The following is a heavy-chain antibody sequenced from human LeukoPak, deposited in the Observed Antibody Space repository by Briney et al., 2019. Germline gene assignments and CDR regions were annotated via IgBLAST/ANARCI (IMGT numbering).Heavy chain of an antibody. CDR2: IRYDGSNK. Sequence: GGSLRLSCAASGFTFSSYGMHWVRQAPGKGLEWVAFIRYDGSNKYYADSVKGRFTISRDNSKNTLYLQMNSLRAEDTAVYYCARGEKDFWSGYSIPDFDYWGQGTLVTVSS. D-gene: IGHD3-3*01. CDR3: ARGEKDFWSGYSIPDFDY. V-gene: IGHV3-30*02. CDR1: GFTFSSYG. J-gene: IGHJ4*02.